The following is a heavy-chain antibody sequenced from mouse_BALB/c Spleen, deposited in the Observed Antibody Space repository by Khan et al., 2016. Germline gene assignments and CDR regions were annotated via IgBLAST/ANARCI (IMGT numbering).Heavy chain of an antibody. V-gene: IGHV3-1*02. J-gene: IGHJ2*01. Sequence: EVQLQESGPDLVKPSQSLSLTCTVTGYSITSDYSWHWIRQFPGNKLEWMGFIHYSGSTNYNPSLKSRISITRDTSKNQFFLQLNSVTTEDTATYYCARDIDFWGQGTTLTVSS. CDR1: GYSITSDYS. CDR2: IHYSGST. CDR3: ARDIDF.